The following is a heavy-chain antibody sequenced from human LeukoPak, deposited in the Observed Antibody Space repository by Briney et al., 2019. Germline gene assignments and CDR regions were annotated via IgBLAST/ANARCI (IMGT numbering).Heavy chain of an antibody. CDR1: GFTFSSYS. Sequence: GGSLRLSCAASGFTFSSYSMNWVRQAPGKGLEWVSSISSSSSYIYYADSVKGRFTISRDNAKNSLYLQMNSLRAEDTAVYYRARDRQYQLRDAFDIWGQGTMVTVSS. CDR2: ISSSSSYI. CDR3: ARDRQYQLRDAFDI. J-gene: IGHJ3*02. V-gene: IGHV3-21*01. D-gene: IGHD2-2*01.